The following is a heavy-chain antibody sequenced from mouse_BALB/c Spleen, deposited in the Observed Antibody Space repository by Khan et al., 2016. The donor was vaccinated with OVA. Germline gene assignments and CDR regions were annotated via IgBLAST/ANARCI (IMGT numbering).Heavy chain of an antibody. V-gene: IGHV1-4*01. Sequence: VQLQQSGAELARPGASVKMSCKASGYTFTSYTIHWIKLRPGQGLEWIGYINPSNGYTNYNQKFRDKATLNADKSSTTAYMQLSSLPSDDSAVYNCVRDGAYHRNDGWFAYWGQGTLVTVSA. CDR2: INPSNGYT. CDR1: GYTFTSYT. CDR3: VRDGAYHRNDGWFAY. J-gene: IGHJ3*01. D-gene: IGHD2-14*01.